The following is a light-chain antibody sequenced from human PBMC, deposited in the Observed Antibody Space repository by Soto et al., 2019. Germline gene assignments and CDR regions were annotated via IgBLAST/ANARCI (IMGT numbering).Light chain of an antibody. Sequence: ETALTQSPATLSLSPGERATLSCRASHSVDTFLAWYQQKPGQAPRLLIYGASSRATGIPDRFSGSGSGTDFTLTISRLEPEDFALYYCQQYGSSAPITFGGGTKVDIK. CDR1: HSVDTF. CDR2: GAS. CDR3: QQYGSSAPIT. J-gene: IGKJ4*01. V-gene: IGKV3-20*01.